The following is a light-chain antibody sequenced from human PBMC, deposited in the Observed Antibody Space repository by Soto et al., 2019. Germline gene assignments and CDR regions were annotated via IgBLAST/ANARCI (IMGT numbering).Light chain of an antibody. CDR2: DVN. Sequence: QSALTQPASVSGSPGQPIAISCSGTSSDVGGYNYVSWYQQHPGKAPKLMIYDVNNRPSGVSNRFSGSKSGNTASLTISGLQAEDEADYYCCSYTTSSTYVFGTG. V-gene: IGLV2-14*03. J-gene: IGLJ1*01. CDR1: SSDVGGYNY. CDR3: CSYTTSSTYV.